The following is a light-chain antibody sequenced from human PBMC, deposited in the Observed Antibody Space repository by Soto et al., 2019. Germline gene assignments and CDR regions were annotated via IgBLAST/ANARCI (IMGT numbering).Light chain of an antibody. CDR3: QQYNSYPYT. Sequence: DIQMTQSPSTLSASVGDRVTITCRASQSISSWLAWYQQKPGKAPKLLIYKASSLESGVPSRFSGSESGTEFTLTISSLQPDDFAPYSCQQYNSYPYTFGQGTKLEIK. V-gene: IGKV1-5*03. J-gene: IGKJ2*01. CDR1: QSISSW. CDR2: KAS.